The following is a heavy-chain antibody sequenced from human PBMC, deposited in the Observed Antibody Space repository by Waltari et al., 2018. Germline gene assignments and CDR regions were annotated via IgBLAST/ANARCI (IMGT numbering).Heavy chain of an antibody. CDR3: ARDTPAGLFDY. Sequence: EVQLVESGGGLVKPGGSLRLPCAASGFTFSTYSMNWVRQAPGKGLEWVSSISSSRGYIHYADSVKGRFTISRDNAKKSLYLQMNSLRAEDTAVYYCARDTPAGLFDYWGQGTLVTVSS. CDR1: GFTFSTYS. D-gene: IGHD2-2*01. V-gene: IGHV3-21*01. J-gene: IGHJ4*02. CDR2: ISSSRGYI.